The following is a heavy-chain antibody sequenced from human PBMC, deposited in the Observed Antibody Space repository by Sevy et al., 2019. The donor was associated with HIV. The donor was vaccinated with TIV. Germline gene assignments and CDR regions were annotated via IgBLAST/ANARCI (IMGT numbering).Heavy chain of an antibody. CDR2: RFYSGGA. CDR1: GGSISSSRHY. J-gene: IGHJ5*02. V-gene: IGHV4-39*01. D-gene: IGHD3-16*01. Sequence: SGTLSLTCNVSGGSISSSRHYWGWIRQSPGKSLEWIGSRFYSGGAYYNPSLQSRVTMSVDTSKNQFSLNVNSVTAADTAVYYCARHPLGNWFDLWGQGILVTVSS. CDR3: ARHPLGNWFDL.